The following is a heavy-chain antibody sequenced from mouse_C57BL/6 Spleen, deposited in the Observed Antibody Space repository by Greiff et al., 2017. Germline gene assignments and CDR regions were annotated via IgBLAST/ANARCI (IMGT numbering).Heavy chain of an antibody. CDR2: ISSGGSYT. J-gene: IGHJ2*01. D-gene: IGHD2-3*01. V-gene: IGHV5-6*01. CDR1: GFTFSSYG. CDR3: ARHDDGYYLDY. Sequence: EVKLVESGGDLVKPGGSLKLSCAASGFTFSSYGMSWVRQTPDKRLEWVATISSGGSYTYYPDSVKGRFTISRDNAKNTLYLQMSRLKSEDTAMYYCARHDDGYYLDYWGQGTTLTVSS.